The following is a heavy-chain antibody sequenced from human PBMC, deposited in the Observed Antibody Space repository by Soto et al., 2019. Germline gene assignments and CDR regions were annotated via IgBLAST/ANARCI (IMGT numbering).Heavy chain of an antibody. Sequence: QVQLVESGGGVVQPGRSLRLSCAASGFTFSSYAMHWVRQAPGKGLEWVAVISYDGSNKYYADSVKGRFTISRDNSKNTLYLQMNSLGAADTAVYYCARDFPSEGYSGYDSVGWPGSGFDYWGQGTLVTVSS. D-gene: IGHD5-12*01. CDR1: GFTFSSYA. CDR3: ARDFPSEGYSGYDSVGWPGSGFDY. V-gene: IGHV3-30-3*01. J-gene: IGHJ4*02. CDR2: ISYDGSNK.